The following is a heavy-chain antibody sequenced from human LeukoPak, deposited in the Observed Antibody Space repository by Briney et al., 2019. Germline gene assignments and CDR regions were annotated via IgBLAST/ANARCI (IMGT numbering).Heavy chain of an antibody. CDR1: GASISRSDYF. CDR3: ARSSEYGDPFNY. J-gene: IGHJ4*02. V-gene: IGHV4-39*01. CDR2: IYYSGST. Sequence: SETLSLTCTVSGASISRSDYFWGWIRQPPGKGLEWIGSIYYSGSTYYSPSLKGRVTISVDTSKNQLSLKLNSVTAADTAVYYCARSSEYGDPFNYWGQGTLVTVSS. D-gene: IGHD4-17*01.